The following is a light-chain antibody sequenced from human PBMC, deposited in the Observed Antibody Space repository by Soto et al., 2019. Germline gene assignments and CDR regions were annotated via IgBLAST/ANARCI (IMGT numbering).Light chain of an antibody. V-gene: IGLV2-23*01. CDR3: WSYAGSSTLV. CDR2: ECS. J-gene: IGLJ2*01. Sequence: QPVLTQPASVSGSPGQSITISCTGTSSDVGSYNLVSWYEQHPGKAPKLMIYECSKRPSGVSNRFSASKSGNTASLTISGLQAEDEADYYCWSYAGSSTLVFGGGTKVTVL. CDR1: SSDVGSYNL.